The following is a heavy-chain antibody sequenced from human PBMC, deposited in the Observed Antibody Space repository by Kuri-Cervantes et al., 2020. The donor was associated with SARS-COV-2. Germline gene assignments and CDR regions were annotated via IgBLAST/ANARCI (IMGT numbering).Heavy chain of an antibody. CDR2: VSWNGSRT. J-gene: IGHJ4*02. CDR3: VRHKAAAGIVAPD. V-gene: IGHV3-19*01. CDR1: GFTFSNSD. Sequence: GGSLRLSCAASGFTFSNSDMNWVRQAPGEGLEWVSGVSWNGSRTHYADSVKGRFVISRDNSRNLLYQQMNSLRPEDMAVYYCVRHKAAAGIVAPDWGQGTLVTVSS. D-gene: IGHD6-13*01.